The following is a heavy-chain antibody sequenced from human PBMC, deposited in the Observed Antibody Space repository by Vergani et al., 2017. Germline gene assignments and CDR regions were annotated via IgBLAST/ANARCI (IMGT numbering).Heavy chain of an antibody. CDR2: ISSSSSYI. CDR1: GFTFSSYS. V-gene: IGHV3-21*04. J-gene: IGHJ4*02. CDR3: AKAADLYYFDY. Sequence: EVQLVESGGGLVKPGGSLRLSCAASGFTFSSYSMNWVRQAPGKGLEWVSSISSSSSYIYYADSVKGRFTISRDNAKNSLYLQMNSLRAEDTAVYYCAKAADLYYFDYWGQGTLVTVSS.